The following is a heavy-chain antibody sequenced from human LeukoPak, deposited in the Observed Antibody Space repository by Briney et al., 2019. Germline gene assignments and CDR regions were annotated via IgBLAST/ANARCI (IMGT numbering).Heavy chain of an antibody. J-gene: IGHJ4*02. D-gene: IGHD3-22*01. Sequence: GGSLRLSCAASGFTFSGYWMHWVRQAPGKGLVWVSRTNRDDSDTSYADSVKGRFTISRDKAKSTLYLQMNGLRVEDTAVYYCARSANYFDTSGQDYWGQGTLVTVSS. CDR3: ARSANYFDTSGQDY. V-gene: IGHV3-74*01. CDR2: TNRDDSDT. CDR1: GFTFSGYW.